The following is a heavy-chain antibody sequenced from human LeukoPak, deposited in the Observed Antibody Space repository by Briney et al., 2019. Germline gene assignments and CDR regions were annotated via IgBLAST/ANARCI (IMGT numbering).Heavy chain of an antibody. D-gene: IGHD3-9*01. CDR3: TTDAFDYDILTGYYSPGMDV. J-gene: IGHJ6*04. CDR1: GFTLSNAW. CDR2: IKSKTDGGTT. Sequence: PGGSLRLSCAASGFTLSNAWMSWVRQAPGKGLEWVGRIKSKTDGGTTDYAAPVKRRFTISRDDSKNTLYLQMNSLKTEDTAVYYCTTDAFDYDILTGYYSPGMDVWGKGTTVTVSS. V-gene: IGHV3-15*01.